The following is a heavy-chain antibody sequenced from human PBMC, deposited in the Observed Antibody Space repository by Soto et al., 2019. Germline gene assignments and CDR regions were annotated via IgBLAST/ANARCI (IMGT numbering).Heavy chain of an antibody. D-gene: IGHD5-18*01. CDR2: IYDSGST. V-gene: IGHV4-31*03. Sequence: QVHLQASGPGLVKPSQTLSLTCTVSAGSISSGGYYWSAIRQHPEKGLGWIGYIYDSGSTYYNSSLKSRVTISVDTSKNQFSLKLSSVTATDTDVYYCARRYDSSYYFDYWGQGTLVTVSS. CDR1: AGSISSGGYY. J-gene: IGHJ4*02. CDR3: ARRYDSSYYFDY.